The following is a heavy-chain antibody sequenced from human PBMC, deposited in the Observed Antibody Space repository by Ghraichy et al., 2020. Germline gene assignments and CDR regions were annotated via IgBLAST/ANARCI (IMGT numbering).Heavy chain of an antibody. D-gene: IGHD2-8*02. CDR2: THYSGST. Sequence: SETLSLTCTVSGGSITTYFWGWIRQPPGKGLEWIGYTHYSGSTNCNPSLKSRITISADTSNNQFSLKLSSVTAADTAVYYCARYFCPGGICTGFDYWGRGILVTVSS. J-gene: IGHJ4*02. V-gene: IGHV4-59*01. CDR1: GGSITTYF. CDR3: ARYFCPGGICTGFDY.